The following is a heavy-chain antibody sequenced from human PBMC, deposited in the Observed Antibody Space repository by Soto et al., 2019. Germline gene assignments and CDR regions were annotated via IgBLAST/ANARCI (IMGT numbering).Heavy chain of an antibody. CDR1: GYTFTNYA. J-gene: IGHJ5*02. CDR2: INAGNGNT. Sequence: ASVKVSCKASGYTFTNYAMHWVRQAPGQRLEWMGRINAGNGNTKYSQKFQGRVTITRDTSASTAYMELSSLRSEDTAVYYCAREVRYDSSGYYYFWFDPWGQGTLVTVSS. CDR3: AREVRYDSSGYYYFWFDP. V-gene: IGHV1-3*01. D-gene: IGHD3-22*01.